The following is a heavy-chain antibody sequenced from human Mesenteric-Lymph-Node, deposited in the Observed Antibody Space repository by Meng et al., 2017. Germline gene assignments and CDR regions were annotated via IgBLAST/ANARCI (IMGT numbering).Heavy chain of an antibody. CDR3: ARAPGYCSSTSCFKDYYYGMDV. D-gene: IGHD2-2*01. V-gene: IGHV4-59*01. CDR2: IYYSGST. J-gene: IGHJ6*02. CDR1: GGSISSYY. Sequence: SETLSLTCTVSGGSISSYYWSWIRQPPGKGLEWIGYIYYSGSTNYNPSLKSRVTISVDTSKNQFSLKLSSVTAADTAVYYCARAPGYCSSTSCFKDYYYGMDVWGQGTTVTVSS.